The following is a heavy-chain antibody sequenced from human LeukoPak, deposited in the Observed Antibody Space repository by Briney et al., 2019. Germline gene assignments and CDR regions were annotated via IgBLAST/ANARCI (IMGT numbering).Heavy chain of an antibody. CDR1: GYTFTSYY. CDR3: ASKAAAGTGNAFDI. J-gene: IGHJ3*02. Sequence: GASVKVSCKASGYTFTSYYMHWVRQAPGQGLEWMGIINPSGGSTSYAQKFQGRVTITTDESTSTAYMELSSLRSEDTAVYYCASKAAAGTGNAFDIWGQGTMVTVSS. D-gene: IGHD6-13*01. V-gene: IGHV1-46*01. CDR2: INPSGGST.